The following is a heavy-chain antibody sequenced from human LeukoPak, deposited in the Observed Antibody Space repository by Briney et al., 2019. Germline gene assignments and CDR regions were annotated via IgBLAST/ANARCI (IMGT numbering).Heavy chain of an antibody. V-gene: IGHV4-59*08. CDR1: GGSISSYY. CDR2: IYYSGST. CDR3: ARRIPMDDAFDI. Sequence: PSETLSLTCTVSGGSISSYYWSWIRQPPGKGLEWSGYIYYSGSTNYNPSLKSRVTISVDTSKNQFSLKLSSVTAADTAVYYCARRIPMDDAFDIWGQGTMVTVSS. J-gene: IGHJ3*02. D-gene: IGHD5-18*01.